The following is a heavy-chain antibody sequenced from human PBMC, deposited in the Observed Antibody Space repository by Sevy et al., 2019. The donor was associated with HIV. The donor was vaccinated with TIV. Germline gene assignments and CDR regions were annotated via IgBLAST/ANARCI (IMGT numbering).Heavy chain of an antibody. CDR3: ARYAYDSNFDY. V-gene: IGHV3-74*01. D-gene: IGHD3-16*01. J-gene: IGHJ4*02. CDR2: IRGDWTTT. CDR1: GFTFSNYW. Sequence: GGSLRLSCAASGFTFSNYWMHWVRQVPGKGPTWVSNIRGDWTTTVYADSVKGRFTISRDNAKNTLYLQMNNLRAEDTATYYCARYAYDSNFDYWGQGTLVTVSS.